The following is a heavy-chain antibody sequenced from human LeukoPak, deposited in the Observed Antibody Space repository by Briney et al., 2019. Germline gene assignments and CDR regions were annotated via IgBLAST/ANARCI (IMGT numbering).Heavy chain of an antibody. J-gene: IGHJ4*02. D-gene: IGHD3-10*01. CDR2: ISGSGGST. Sequence: GGSLRLSCAASGFTLSSYAMSWVRQAPGKGLEWVSAISGSGGSTYYADSVKGRFTISRDNSKNTLYLQMNSLRAEDTAVYYCAKSLWFGELSLGYYFDYWGQGTLVTVSS. V-gene: IGHV3-23*01. CDR1: GFTLSSYA. CDR3: AKSLWFGELSLGYYFDY.